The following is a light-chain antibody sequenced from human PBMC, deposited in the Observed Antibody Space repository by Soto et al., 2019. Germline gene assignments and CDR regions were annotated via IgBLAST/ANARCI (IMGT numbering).Light chain of an antibody. CDR1: QSVSSSA. CDR2: GAS. J-gene: IGKJ1*01. V-gene: IGKV3-20*01. CDR3: KYYGTSPQP. Sequence: EIVLTQSPGTLSLSPGERATLSCRASQSVSSSALAWYQQKPGQAPRRLIYGASSRATGIPDRFSGSGSGTDFTLTISRMENEDFAAYYCKYYGTSPQPFGQGTKVDIK.